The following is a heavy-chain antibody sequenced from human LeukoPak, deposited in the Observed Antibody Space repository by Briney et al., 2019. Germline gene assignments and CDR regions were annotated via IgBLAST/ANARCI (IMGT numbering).Heavy chain of an antibody. CDR1: GYTFTSYG. D-gene: IGHD3-3*01. V-gene: IGHV1-18*01. CDR3: ARDYDFWSGYSPFDY. Sequence: ASVKVSCKASGYTFTSYGISWVRQAPGQGLEWMGWISAYNGNTNYAQKLQGRVTMTTDTSTSTAYMELRSLRSDDTAVYYCARDYDFWSGYSPFDYWGQGTLVTVSS. CDR2: ISAYNGNT. J-gene: IGHJ4*02.